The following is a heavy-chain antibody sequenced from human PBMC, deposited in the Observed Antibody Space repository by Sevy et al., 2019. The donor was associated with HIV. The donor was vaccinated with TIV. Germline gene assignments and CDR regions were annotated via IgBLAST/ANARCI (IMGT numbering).Heavy chain of an antibody. CDR1: GGTFSSYA. Sequence: ASVKVSCKASGGTFSSYAISWVRQAPGQGLEWMGGIIPMFGTANYAQKFQGRVTITADESTSTAYMELSSLRSEDTAVYYCASTYGDYVSNYYYGLDVWGQGTTVTVSS. V-gene: IGHV1-69*13. CDR2: IIPMFGTA. D-gene: IGHD4-17*01. CDR3: ASTYGDYVSNYYYGLDV. J-gene: IGHJ6*02.